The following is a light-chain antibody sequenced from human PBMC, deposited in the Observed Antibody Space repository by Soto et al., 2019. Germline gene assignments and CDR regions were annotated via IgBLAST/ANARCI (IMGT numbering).Light chain of an antibody. V-gene: IGLV2-11*01. J-gene: IGLJ1*01. CDR3: CSYAGTYTYV. CDR1: RSDVGSYNR. CDR2: DVS. Sequence: QSALTQPRSVSGSPGQSVTISCTGTRSDVGSYNRVSWYQQPPGKAPKLMIYDVSQRPSGVPDRFSGSKSDNTASLTISGLQAEEEADYYCCSYAGTYTYVFGTGTKLTVL.